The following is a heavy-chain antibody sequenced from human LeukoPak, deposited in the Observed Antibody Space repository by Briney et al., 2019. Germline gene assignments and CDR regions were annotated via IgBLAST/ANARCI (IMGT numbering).Heavy chain of an antibody. Sequence: GGSLRLSCAASGFTFSSYWMHWVRQAPGKGLVWVSRINSDGSSTIYADSVKGRFTISRDNAKNTLYLQMNSLRAEDTAVYYCARDPILTGYYSYFDYWGQGTLVTVSS. CDR3: ARDPILTGYYSYFDY. CDR2: INSDGSST. CDR1: GFTFSSYW. J-gene: IGHJ4*02. D-gene: IGHD3-9*01. V-gene: IGHV3-74*01.